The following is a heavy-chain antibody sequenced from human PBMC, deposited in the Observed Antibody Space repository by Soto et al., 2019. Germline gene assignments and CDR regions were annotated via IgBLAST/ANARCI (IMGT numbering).Heavy chain of an antibody. CDR1: GYTFTSYG. D-gene: IGHD1-26*01. CDR3: AAAYSGSYSDAFDI. CDR2: IIPNLGIA. Sequence: ASVKVSCKASGYTFTSYGISWVRQAPGQGLEWMGRIIPNLGIANYAQKFQERVTITRDMSTSTAYMELSSLRSEDTAVYYCAAAYSGSYSDAFDIWGQGTMVTVSS. V-gene: IGHV1-69*04. J-gene: IGHJ3*02.